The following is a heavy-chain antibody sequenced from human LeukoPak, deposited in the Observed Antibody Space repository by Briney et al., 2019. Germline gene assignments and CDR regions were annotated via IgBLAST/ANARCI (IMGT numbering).Heavy chain of an antibody. Sequence: QPGGSLRLSCGASGFTFGTYWMHWVRQAPGKGLVWVSGINSDGRTTTYADSVKGRFTISRDNAKNTLYLQMNNLRAEDTAIYYCATDYYVSGSYYRLFYWGQGTLATVSS. CDR2: INSDGRTT. CDR1: GFTFGTYW. CDR3: ATDYYVSGSYYRLFY. D-gene: IGHD3-10*01. V-gene: IGHV3-74*01. J-gene: IGHJ4*02.